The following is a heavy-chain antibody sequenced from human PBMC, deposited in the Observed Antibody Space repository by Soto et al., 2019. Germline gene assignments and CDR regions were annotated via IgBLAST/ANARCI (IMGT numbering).Heavy chain of an antibody. D-gene: IGHD3-10*01. V-gene: IGHV3-30-3*01. CDR2: ISHDGSNK. Sequence: QVQLVESGGGVVQPGRSLRLSCAASGFTFSSYAMHWVRQAPGKGLEWVAVISHDGSNKYYADSVKGRFTISRDNSKNTLYLQMNSLRAEDTAVYYCARDRKVRGVIITYFDYWGQGTLVTVSS. CDR1: GFTFSSYA. CDR3: ARDRKVRGVIITYFDY. J-gene: IGHJ4*02.